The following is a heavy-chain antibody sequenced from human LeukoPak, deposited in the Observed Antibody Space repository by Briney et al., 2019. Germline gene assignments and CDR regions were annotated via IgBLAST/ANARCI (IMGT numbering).Heavy chain of an antibody. V-gene: IGHV3-23*01. CDR2: ISGSGGST. CDR1: GFTFSSYG. CDR3: VEGYSYGFFDY. J-gene: IGHJ4*02. D-gene: IGHD5-18*01. Sequence: GGSLRLSCAASGFTFSSYGMSWVRQAPGKGLEWVSAISGSGGSTYYADSVKGRFTISRDNSKNTLYLQMNSLRAEDTAVYYCVEGYSYGFFDYWGQGTLVTVSS.